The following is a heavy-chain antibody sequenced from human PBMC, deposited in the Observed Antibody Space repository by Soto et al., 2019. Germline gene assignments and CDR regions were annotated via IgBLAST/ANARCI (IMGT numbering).Heavy chain of an antibody. J-gene: IGHJ4*02. CDR1: GGSISCGDYY. D-gene: IGHD5-18*01. V-gene: IGHV4-31*03. Sequence: QVQLQESGPGLVKPSQTLSLTCTVSGGSISCGDYYWSWIRQHPGKGLEWIGYIYYSGNTFYNPSLKSRVTISVDTSKNQFSLKLSSVTAADTALYYCARKKGYSYGPHYFDYWGQGTLVAVSS. CDR2: IYYSGNT. CDR3: ARKKGYSYGPHYFDY.